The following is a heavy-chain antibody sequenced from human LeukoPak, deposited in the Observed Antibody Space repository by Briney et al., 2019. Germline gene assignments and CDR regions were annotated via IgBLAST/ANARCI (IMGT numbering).Heavy chain of an antibody. J-gene: IGHJ4*02. CDR2: ISGSGGST. CDR1: GFTFSSYA. D-gene: IGHD3-10*01. CDR3: AKKYDGSARMYLYDY. Sequence: PGGSLRLSCAASGFTFSSYAMSWVRQAPGKGLEWVSAISGSGGSTYYADSVKGRFTISRDNSKNTLYLQMNSLRAEDTAVYCCAKKYDGSARMYLYDYWGQGTLVTVSS. V-gene: IGHV3-23*01.